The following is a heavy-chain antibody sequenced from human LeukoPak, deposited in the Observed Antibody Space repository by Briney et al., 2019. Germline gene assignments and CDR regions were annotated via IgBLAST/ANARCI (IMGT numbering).Heavy chain of an antibody. J-gene: IGHJ4*02. CDR2: INHSGST. V-gene: IGHV4-34*01. Sequence: PSETLSLTCAVYGGSFSGYYWSWIRQPPGKGLEWIGEINHSGSTNYNPSLKSRVTISVDTSKNQFSLKLSSVTAADTAVYYCARGGPSYYHRSAARRPAYDYWGQGTLVTVSS. D-gene: IGHD3-10*01. CDR3: ARGGPSYYHRSAARRPAYDY. CDR1: GGSFSGYY.